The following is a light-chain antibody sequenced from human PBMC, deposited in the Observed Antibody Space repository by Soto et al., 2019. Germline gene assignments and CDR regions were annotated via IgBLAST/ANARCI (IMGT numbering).Light chain of an antibody. J-gene: IGKJ1*01. V-gene: IGKV1-5*01. CDR3: QQYNSYWRT. CDR2: DAS. CDR1: QRISSW. Sequence: GDRVTITCRASQRISSWLAWYQQKPGKAPKLLIYDASSLESGVPSRFSGSGSGTEFTLTISSLQPDDFATYYCQQYNSYWRTFGQGTKVEIK.